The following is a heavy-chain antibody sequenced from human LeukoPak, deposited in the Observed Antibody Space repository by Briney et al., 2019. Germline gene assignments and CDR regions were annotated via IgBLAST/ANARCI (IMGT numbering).Heavy chain of an antibody. Sequence: PGGSLRLSCAASGFTFSSYAMSWVRQAPGKGLEWVSAIYGSGGSTYYAPSVKGRFTISRDNSKNTLYLQMNSQRAEDTAVYYCAKGVGDGYNYGPFDIWGQGTMVTVSS. J-gene: IGHJ3*02. CDR1: GFTFSSYA. CDR3: AKGVGDGYNYGPFDI. D-gene: IGHD5-24*01. CDR2: IYGSGGST. V-gene: IGHV3-23*01.